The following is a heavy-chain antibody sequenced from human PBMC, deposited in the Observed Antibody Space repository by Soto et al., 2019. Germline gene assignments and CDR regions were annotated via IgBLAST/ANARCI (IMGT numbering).Heavy chain of an antibody. V-gene: IGHV3-7*05. J-gene: IGHJ3*02. D-gene: IGHD3-9*01. CDR2: INEDESET. CDR1: GFAFWTYW. CDR3: ARVVIITGAFDI. Sequence: GGSLRLSCAASGFAFWTYWMSWVRQAPGKGLEWVANINEDESETYHVDSVKGRFTISRDNAKNSLYLQMNSLRAEDTAVYYCARVVIITGAFDIWGQGTMVTVSS.